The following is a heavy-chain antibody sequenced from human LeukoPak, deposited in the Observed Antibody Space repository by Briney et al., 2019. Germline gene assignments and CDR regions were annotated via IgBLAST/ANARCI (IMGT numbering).Heavy chain of an antibody. CDR2: IYYSGST. CDR1: GSSVSSGSYY. Sequence: SETLSLTCTVSGSSVSSGSYYWTWIRQPPGKGLEWIGYIYYSGSTNYNPSLKSRVTISIDTSRNQFSLKLSSVTAADTAVYYCARDSSSGSYYPDYWGQGTLVTVSS. D-gene: IGHD3-10*01. CDR3: ARDSSSGSYYPDY. J-gene: IGHJ4*02. V-gene: IGHV4-61*01.